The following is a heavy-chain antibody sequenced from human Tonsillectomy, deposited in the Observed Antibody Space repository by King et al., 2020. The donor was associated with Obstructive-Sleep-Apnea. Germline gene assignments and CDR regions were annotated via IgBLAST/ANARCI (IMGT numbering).Heavy chain of an antibody. Sequence: VQLVESGGRLVQPGGSLRLSWAAAGFTFSSYAMSLVRQAPGEGLEWVSGISGSGGSTYYADPVEGRVTISRDNSKNTLYLQMNSLRAEDTAVYYCAKDGYCSSTSCYADYWGQGTLVTVSS. J-gene: IGHJ4*02. V-gene: IGHV3-23*04. CDR2: ISGSGGST. D-gene: IGHD2-2*03. CDR3: AKDGYCSSTSCYADY. CDR1: GFTFSSYA.